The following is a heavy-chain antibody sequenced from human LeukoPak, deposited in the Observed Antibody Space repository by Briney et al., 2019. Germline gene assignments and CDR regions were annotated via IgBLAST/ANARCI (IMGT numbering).Heavy chain of an antibody. CDR2: IYYSGYT. CDR1: GGSISSSSYY. CDR3: AKHYMGSSYNRGLDY. Sequence: PSETLSLTCTVSGGSISSSSYYWGWIRQPPGKGLEWIGTIYYSGYTYYNPSLESRVTISVDTSKNQFSLKLSSVTAADTAIYYCAKHYMGSSYNRGLDYWGQGTLVTVSS. V-gene: IGHV4-39*01. J-gene: IGHJ4*02. D-gene: IGHD3-10*01.